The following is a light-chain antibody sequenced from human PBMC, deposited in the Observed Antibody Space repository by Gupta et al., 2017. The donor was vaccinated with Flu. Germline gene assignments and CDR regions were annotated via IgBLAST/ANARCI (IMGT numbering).Light chain of an antibody. V-gene: IGKV4-1*01. J-gene: IGKJ4*01. CDR1: QSVLHSSDNRNY. Sequence: DIVMTQSPDSLIVSLGERATINCKSSQSVLHSSDNRNYLAYQQKPGQSPKLLIHWASTRESGVPDRFSGSGSGTDFTLAISSLQAEDVALYYCRQDHSTPLSFGGGTKVEIK. CDR3: RQDHSTPLS. CDR2: WAS.